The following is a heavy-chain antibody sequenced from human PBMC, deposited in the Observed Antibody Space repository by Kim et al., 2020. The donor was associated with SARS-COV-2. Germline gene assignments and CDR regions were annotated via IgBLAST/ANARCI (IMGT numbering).Heavy chain of an antibody. CDR2: ISGSGGST. CDR1: GFTFSSYA. D-gene: IGHD6-19*01. CDR3: AKDAQAVAGLSNWFDP. V-gene: IGHV3-23*01. Sequence: GGSLRLSCAASGFTFSSYAMSWVRQAPGKGLEWVSAISGSGGSTYYADSVKGRFTISRDNSKNTLYLQMNSLRAEDTAVYYCAKDAQAVAGLSNWFDPWGQGTLVTGSS. J-gene: IGHJ5*02.